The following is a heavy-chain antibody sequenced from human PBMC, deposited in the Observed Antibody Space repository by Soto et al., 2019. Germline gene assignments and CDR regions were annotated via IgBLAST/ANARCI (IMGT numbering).Heavy chain of an antibody. Sequence: ESGGGVVQPGTSLRLACAASGFTLSNIGMQWVRQAPGKGLEWVAVISAGGNTKYYADSVKGRFTISRDNSKNTLFLQMNSLRTEDTAMYYCAKESGGERYAAYFDLWGQGTLVTVSA. CDR3: AKESGGERYAAYFDL. V-gene: IGHV3-30*18. D-gene: IGHD2-21*01. CDR2: ISAGGNTK. CDR1: GFTLSNIG. J-gene: IGHJ4*02.